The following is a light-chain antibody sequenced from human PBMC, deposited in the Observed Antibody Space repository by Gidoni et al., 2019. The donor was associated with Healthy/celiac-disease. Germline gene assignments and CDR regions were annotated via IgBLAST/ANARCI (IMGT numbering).Light chain of an antibody. CDR3: QVWDSSSDLVV. V-gene: IGLV3-21*02. Sequence: SYVLTQPPSVSVAPGQTARITCGGNNIGCKSVHWYQQRPGQAPVLVVYDDSDRPSGIPERFSGSNSGNTATLTISRVEAGDEADYYCQVWDSSSDLVVLGGGTKLTVL. CDR1: NIGCKS. CDR2: DDS. J-gene: IGLJ2*01.